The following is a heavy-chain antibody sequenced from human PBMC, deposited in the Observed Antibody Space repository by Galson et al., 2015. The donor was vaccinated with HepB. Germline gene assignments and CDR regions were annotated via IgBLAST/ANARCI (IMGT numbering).Heavy chain of an antibody. CDR2: ISWNSGSI. Sequence: LRLYCAASGFTFDHYAMHWVRQAPGKGLQWVSGISWNSGSIGYADSVKGRFTISRDNAKNSLYLQMNSLRAEDTALYYCAKDNGAYYYDSSGYGYYYMDVWGKGTTVTVSS. V-gene: IGHV3-9*01. CDR3: AKDNGAYYYDSSGYGYYYMDV. D-gene: IGHD3-22*01. J-gene: IGHJ6*03. CDR1: GFTFDHYA.